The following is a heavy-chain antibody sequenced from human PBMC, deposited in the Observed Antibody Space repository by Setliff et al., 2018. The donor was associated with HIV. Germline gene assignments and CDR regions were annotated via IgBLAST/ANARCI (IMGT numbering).Heavy chain of an antibody. Sequence: SETLSLTCTVSDASISSHYWSWIRQPPGKGLEWIAYIYYSGSTSYNPSLKSRVTVSIDTSKNQFSLKLNAVTAADTAVYYCARAGYNSRPYYFDYWVQGTLVTVSS. CDR1: DASISSHY. CDR2: IYYSGST. D-gene: IGHD6-13*01. V-gene: IGHV4-59*11. CDR3: ARAGYNSRPYYFDY. J-gene: IGHJ4*02.